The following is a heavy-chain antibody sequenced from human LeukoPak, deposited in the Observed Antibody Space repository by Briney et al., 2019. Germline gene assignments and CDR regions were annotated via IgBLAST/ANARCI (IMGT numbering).Heavy chain of an antibody. CDR3: AKARYSGIPYGYFDY. J-gene: IGHJ4*02. Sequence: GGSLRLSCAASGFTFSSYAMSWVRQAPGKGLEWVSAISGSGGSTYYADPVKGRFTISRDNSKNTLYLQMNSLRAEDTAVYYCAKARYSGIPYGYFDYWGQGTLVTVSS. D-gene: IGHD1-26*01. CDR2: ISGSGGST. V-gene: IGHV3-23*01. CDR1: GFTFSSYA.